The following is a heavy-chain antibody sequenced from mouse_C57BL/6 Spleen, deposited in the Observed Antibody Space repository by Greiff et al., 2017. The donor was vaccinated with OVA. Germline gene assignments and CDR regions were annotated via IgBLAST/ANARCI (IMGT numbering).Heavy chain of an antibody. CDR3: ARQDTTVVAHFDY. J-gene: IGHJ2*01. V-gene: IGHV5-9*01. Sequence: DVKLVESGGGLVKPGGSLKLSCAASGFTFSSYTMSWVRQTPEKRLGWVATISGGGGNTYYPDSVKGRFTISRDNAKNTLYLQMSSLRSEDTALYYCARQDTTVVAHFDYWGQGTTLTVSS. CDR2: ISGGGGNT. D-gene: IGHD1-1*01. CDR1: GFTFSSYT.